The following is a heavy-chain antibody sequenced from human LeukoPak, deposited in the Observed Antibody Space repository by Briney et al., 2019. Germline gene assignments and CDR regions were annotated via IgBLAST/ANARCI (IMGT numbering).Heavy chain of an antibody. CDR1: GITVSSNY. Sequence: PGGSLTLSCAASGITVSSNYMSWVRQAPGKGLEWVSAITTTGNRIYYADSVKGRFTVSRDNSKNTLYLQMNSLRAEDTAVYYCAKDSPLVKYSGYNSGYDYGWYFDLWGRGTLVTVSS. J-gene: IGHJ2*01. D-gene: IGHD5-12*01. V-gene: IGHV3-23*01. CDR2: ITTTGNRI. CDR3: AKDSPLVKYSGYNSGYDYGWYFDL.